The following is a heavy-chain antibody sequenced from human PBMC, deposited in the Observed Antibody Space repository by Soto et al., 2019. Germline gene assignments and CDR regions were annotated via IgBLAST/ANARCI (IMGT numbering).Heavy chain of an antibody. CDR3: AREGGAPYYYYGMDV. V-gene: IGHV1-18*01. CDR2: ISSYNGDT. CDR1: GYTFTSSG. J-gene: IGHJ6*02. Sequence: GASVKVSCKASGYTFTSSGISCVRQAPGQGPEWMGWISSYNGDTNYAQTFQGRVTMTTDTSTSTAYMELRSLRSDDTAVYYCAREGGAPYYYYGMDVWGQGTPVTVSS. D-gene: IGHD3-10*01.